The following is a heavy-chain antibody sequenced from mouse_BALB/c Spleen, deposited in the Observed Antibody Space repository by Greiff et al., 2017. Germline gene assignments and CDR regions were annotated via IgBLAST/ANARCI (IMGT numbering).Heavy chain of an antibody. CDR1: GYTFTSYY. CDR2: INPSNGGT. V-gene: IGHV1S81*02. Sequence: VQGVESGAELVKPGASVKLSCKAPGYTFTSYYMYWVKQRPGQGLEWIGEINPSNGGTNFNEKFKSKATLTVDKSSSTAYMQLSSLTSEDSAVYYCTRSGVRGAMDYWGQGTSVTVSS. J-gene: IGHJ4*01. CDR3: TRSGVRGAMDY. D-gene: IGHD2-14*01.